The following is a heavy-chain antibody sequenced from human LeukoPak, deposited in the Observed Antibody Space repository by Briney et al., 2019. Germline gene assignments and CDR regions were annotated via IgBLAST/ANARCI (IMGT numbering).Heavy chain of an antibody. CDR2: IYYSGST. V-gene: IGHV4-4*02. D-gene: IGHD5-12*01. Sequence: SGTLSLTCAVSGGSISSSNWWNWVRQPPGKGLEWIGYIYYSGSTNYNPSLKSRVTISVDTSKNQFSLKLSSVTAADTAVYYCARDPGYSGYDFWGQGTLVTVSS. J-gene: IGHJ4*02. CDR1: GGSISSSNW. CDR3: ARDPGYSGYDF.